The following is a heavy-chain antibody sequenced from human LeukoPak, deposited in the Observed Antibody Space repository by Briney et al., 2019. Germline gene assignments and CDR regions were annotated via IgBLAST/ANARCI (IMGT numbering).Heavy chain of an antibody. CDR1: GFTFSSYG. CDR2: IRYDGSNK. J-gene: IGHJ4*02. CDR3: ARYYYDSSGFYYIFDY. V-gene: IGHV3-30*02. D-gene: IGHD3-22*01. Sequence: GGSLRLSCAASGFTFSSYGMHWVRQAPGKGLEWVAFIRYDGSNKYYADSVKGRFTISRDNSKNTLYLQMNSLRAEDTAVYYCARYYYDSSGFYYIFDYWGQGTLVTVSS.